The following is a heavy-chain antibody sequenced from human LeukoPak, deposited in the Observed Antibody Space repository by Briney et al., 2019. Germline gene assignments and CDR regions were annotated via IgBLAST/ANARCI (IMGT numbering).Heavy chain of an antibody. D-gene: IGHD1-26*01. CDR3: ARVLELTSYAFDI. V-gene: IGHV3-66*01. CDR2: IYSGGSA. J-gene: IGHJ3*02. Sequence: GGSLRLSCAASGFTVSSNYMSWVRQAPGKGLEWVSVIYSGGSAYYADSVKGRFTISRDNSKNTLYLQMNSLRAEDTAVYYCARVLELTSYAFDIWGQGTMVTVSS. CDR1: GFTVSSNY.